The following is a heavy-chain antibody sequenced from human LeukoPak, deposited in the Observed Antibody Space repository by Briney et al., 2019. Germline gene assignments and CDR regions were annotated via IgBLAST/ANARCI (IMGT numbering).Heavy chain of an antibody. Sequence: SETLSLTCAVYGGSFSGYYRSWIRQPPGKGLEWIGEINHSGSTNYNPSLKSRVTTSVDTSKNQFSLKLSSVTAADTAVYYCASLIGTTDIDYWGQGTLVTVSS. V-gene: IGHV4-34*01. CDR3: ASLIGTTDIDY. D-gene: IGHD1-7*01. CDR1: GGSFSGYY. J-gene: IGHJ4*02. CDR2: INHSGST.